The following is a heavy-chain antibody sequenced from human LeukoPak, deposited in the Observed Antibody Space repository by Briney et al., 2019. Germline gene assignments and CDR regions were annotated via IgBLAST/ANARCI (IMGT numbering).Heavy chain of an antibody. CDR2: IIPILGIA. CDR1: GGTFSSYA. Sequence: GASVKVSCKASGGTFSSYAISWVRQAPGQGLGWMGRIIPILGIANYAQKFQGRVTMTADKSTSTAYMELSSLRSEDTAVYYCAAPLYYDSRGYYPFDSWGQGTLVTVSS. D-gene: IGHD3-22*01. V-gene: IGHV1-69*04. J-gene: IGHJ4*02. CDR3: AAPLYYDSRGYYPFDS.